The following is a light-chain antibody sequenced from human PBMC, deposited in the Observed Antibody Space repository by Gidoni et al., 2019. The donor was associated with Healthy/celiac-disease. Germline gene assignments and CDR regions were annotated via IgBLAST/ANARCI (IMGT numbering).Light chain of an antibody. CDR2: GAS. V-gene: IGKV3-20*01. CDR1: QSVSSSY. J-gene: IGKJ4*01. CDR3: QQYGSWLT. Sequence: EIVLTQSPGTLSLSPGERATLSCRASQSVSSSYLAWYQQKPGQAPRLLIYGASSRATGIPDRFSGSGSGTDFTLTISRLEPEDFAVYYCQQYGSWLTFXGXTKVEIK.